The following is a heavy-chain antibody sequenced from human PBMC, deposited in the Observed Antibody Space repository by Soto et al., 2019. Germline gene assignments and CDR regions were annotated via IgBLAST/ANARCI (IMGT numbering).Heavy chain of an antibody. CDR1: EYTFTDNY. V-gene: IGHV1-2*02. CDR2: LNPNTGAT. J-gene: IGHJ4*02. Sequence: ASVKVSCKTSEYTFTDNYIYWLRQAPGQGLEWMGWLNPNTGATDFAQRFQGRVTLTSDTSISTAYMELSRLTSDDTAVFYCAIQACSSPSCCYDYRGPVPLFTVAS. D-gene: IGHD2-2*01. CDR3: AIQACSSPSCCYDY.